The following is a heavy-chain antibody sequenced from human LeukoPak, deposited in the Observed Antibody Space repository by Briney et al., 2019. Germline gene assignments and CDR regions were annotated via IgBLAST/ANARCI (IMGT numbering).Heavy chain of an antibody. V-gene: IGHV4-59*01. D-gene: IGHD6-13*01. CDR2: IYYSGST. CDR1: GGSISSYY. J-gene: IGHJ4*02. Sequence: PSETLSLTCTVSGGSISSYYWSWIRQPPGKGLEWIGYIYYSGSTNYNPSLKSRVTISVDTSKDQFSLKLSSVTAADTAVYYCARDRGYSSSWYFDYWGQGTLVTVSS. CDR3: ARDRGYSSSWYFDY.